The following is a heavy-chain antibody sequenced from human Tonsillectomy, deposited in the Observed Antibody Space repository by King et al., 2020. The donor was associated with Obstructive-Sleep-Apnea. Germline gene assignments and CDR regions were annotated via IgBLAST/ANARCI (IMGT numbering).Heavy chain of an antibody. V-gene: IGHV4-39*01. J-gene: IGHJ4*02. CDR3: ARRPSFTVTAWDY. Sequence: QLQESGPGLVKPSETLSLTFTVSGGSISSSSYYWGWIRQPPGKGLEWIGSIYYSGSTYYNPSLKSRVTISVDTSKNQFSLKLSSVTAADTAVYYCARRPSFTVTAWDYWGQGTLVTVSS. CDR1: GGSISSSSYY. D-gene: IGHD4-17*01. CDR2: IYYSGST.